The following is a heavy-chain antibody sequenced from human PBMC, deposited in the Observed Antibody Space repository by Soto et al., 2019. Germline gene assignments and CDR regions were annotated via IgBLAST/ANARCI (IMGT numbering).Heavy chain of an antibody. CDR3: SRGLTMGALPSHFHY. J-gene: IGHJ4*02. D-gene: IGHD3-16*02. CDR2: IHYRGTT. CDR1: GGSITSYY. V-gene: IGHV4-59*01. Sequence: SETLSLTCTVSGGSITSYYWSWIRQPPGKGLEWIGFIHYRGTTHYYPSLKSRVSMSVDTSKNQFSLRLTSVTAADTARYYCSRGLTMGALPSHFHYWGQGTQVTVSS.